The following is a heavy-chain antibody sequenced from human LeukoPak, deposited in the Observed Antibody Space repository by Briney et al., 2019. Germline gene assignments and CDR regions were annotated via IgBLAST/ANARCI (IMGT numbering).Heavy chain of an antibody. CDR3: AREKGGILWFGELL. CDR2: IKHDRDEK. CDR1: GFMFSESW. V-gene: IGHV3-7*01. D-gene: IGHD3-10*01. J-gene: IGHJ4*02. Sequence: GGSLRLSCVASGFMFSESWMNWVRQAPGKGLEWVANIKHDRDEKHYADSVKGRFTISRDNAKNTLYLQMDRLRVDDTAVYYRAREKGGILWFGELLGGQGTLVTVSS.